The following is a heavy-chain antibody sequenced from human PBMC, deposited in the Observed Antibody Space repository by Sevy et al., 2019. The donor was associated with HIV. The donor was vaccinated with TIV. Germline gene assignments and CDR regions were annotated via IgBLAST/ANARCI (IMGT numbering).Heavy chain of an antibody. CDR2: IRFDGTIQ. CDR3: AKVLHIVVVPAAIDYYYGMDV. V-gene: IGHV3-30*02. CDR1: GFTFSTYG. D-gene: IGHD2-2*01. J-gene: IGHJ6*02. Sequence: GGSLRLSCAASGFTFSTYGMHWVRQAPGKGLEWVAFIRFDGTIQYYTDSVKGRLTISRDNSKNTLYLRMNSLRAEDTVVYFCAKVLHIVVVPAAIDYYYGMDVWGQGTTVTVSS.